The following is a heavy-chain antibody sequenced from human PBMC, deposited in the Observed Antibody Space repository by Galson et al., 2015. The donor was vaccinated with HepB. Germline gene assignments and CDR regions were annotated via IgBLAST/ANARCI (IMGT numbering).Heavy chain of an antibody. D-gene: IGHD3-22*01. J-gene: IGHJ2*01. Sequence: SVKVSCKASGYTFTSYAMHWVRQAPGQRLEWMGWINAGNGNTKYSQKFQGRVTITRDTSASTAYMELSSLRSEDTAVYYCARVDSSGYLSAAGWYFDLWGRGTLVTVSS. CDR2: INAGNGNT. V-gene: IGHV1-3*01. CDR1: GYTFTSYA. CDR3: ARVDSSGYLSAAGWYFDL.